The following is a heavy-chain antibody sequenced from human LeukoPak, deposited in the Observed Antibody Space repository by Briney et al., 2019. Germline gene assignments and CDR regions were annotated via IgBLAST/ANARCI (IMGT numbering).Heavy chain of an antibody. CDR1: GFTVSSNY. V-gene: IGHV3-53*01. CDR3: AKGYYDFWSGYYSPLDY. CDR2: IYSGGST. D-gene: IGHD3-3*01. J-gene: IGHJ4*02. Sequence: GGSLRLSCAASGFTVSSNYMSWVRQAPGKGLEWVSVIYSGGSTYYADSVKGRFTISRDNSKNTLYLQMNSLRAEDTAVYYCAKGYYDFWSGYYSPLDYWGQGTLVTVSS.